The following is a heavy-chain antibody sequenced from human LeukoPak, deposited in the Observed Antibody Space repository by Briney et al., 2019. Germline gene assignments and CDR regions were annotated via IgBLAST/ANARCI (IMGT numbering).Heavy chain of an antibody. V-gene: IGHV4-34*01. D-gene: IGHD3-10*01. J-gene: IGHJ4*02. CDR2: INHSGST. Sequence: PSETLSLTCAVYGGSFSGYYWSWIRQPPGKGLEWIGEINHSGSTNYNPSLKSRVTISVDTSKNQFSLKLSSVTAADTAVYYCARHQVKHYYGSGSYYNPRSPFDYWGQGTLVTVSS. CDR1: GGSFSGYY. CDR3: ARHQVKHYYGSGSYYNPRSPFDY.